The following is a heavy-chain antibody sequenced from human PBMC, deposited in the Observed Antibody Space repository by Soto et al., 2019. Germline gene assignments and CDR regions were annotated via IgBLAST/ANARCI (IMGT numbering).Heavy chain of an antibody. CDR1: GFTVSSNY. CDR3: ARGDGSSWPFDY. D-gene: IGHD6-13*01. Sequence: GGSLRLYCAASGFTVSSNYMSWVRQAPGKGLEWVSVIYSGGSTYYADSVKGRFTISRDNSKNTLYLQMNSLRAEDTAVYYCARGDGSSWPFDYWGQGTLVTVSS. J-gene: IGHJ4*02. V-gene: IGHV3-53*01. CDR2: IYSGGST.